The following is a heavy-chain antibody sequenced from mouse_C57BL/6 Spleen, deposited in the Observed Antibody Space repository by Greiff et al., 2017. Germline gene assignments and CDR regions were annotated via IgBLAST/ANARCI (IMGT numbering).Heavy chain of an antibody. D-gene: IGHD4-1*01. J-gene: IGHJ2*01. CDR3: TIDSGTYFDY. CDR1: GFTFSSYA. CDR2: ISSGGDYI. V-gene: IGHV5-9-1*02. Sequence: EVKLVESGAGLVKPGGSLKLSCAASGFTFSSYAMSWVRQTPEQRLEWVAYISSGGDYIYYADTVKGRFTISRDNARNTLYLQMTSLKSEDTAMDYCTIDSGTYFDYWGQGTTLTVSS.